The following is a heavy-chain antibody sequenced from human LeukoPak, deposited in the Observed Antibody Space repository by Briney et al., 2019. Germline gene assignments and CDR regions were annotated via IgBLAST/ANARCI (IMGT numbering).Heavy chain of an antibody. J-gene: IGHJ6*02. CDR1: GFTFSKYS. Sequence: PGGSLRLSCAASGFTFSKYSMSWVRQAPGKGLEWVSSISTSSTYIYYADSIKGRFTVSRDNAKKSLYLQMSSLRAEDTAVYYCARGRGSYSYYYGMDVWGQGTTVTVSS. D-gene: IGHD1-26*01. CDR3: ARGRGSYSYYYGMDV. CDR2: ISTSSTYI. V-gene: IGHV3-21*01.